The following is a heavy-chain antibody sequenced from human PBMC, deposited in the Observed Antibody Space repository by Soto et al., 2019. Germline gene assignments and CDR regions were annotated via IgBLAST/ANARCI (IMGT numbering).Heavy chain of an antibody. J-gene: IGHJ6*02. CDR3: ARYRGAYGLDV. Sequence: QVQLVQSGSEVKKPGASVKVSCKASGYTFTSYGISWVRQAPGQGLEGMGWISAYNGNTNYAQKLQGRVTMTTDTATSTASMDLRCLRSDDTAVYYCARYRGAYGLDVWGQGTTVTVSS. CDR2: ISAYNGNT. CDR1: GYTFTSYG. V-gene: IGHV1-18*01.